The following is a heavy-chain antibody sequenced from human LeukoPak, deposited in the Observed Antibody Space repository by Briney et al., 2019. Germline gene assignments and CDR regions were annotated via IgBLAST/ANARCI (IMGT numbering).Heavy chain of an antibody. J-gene: IGHJ4*02. V-gene: IGHV4-59*01. D-gene: IGHD3-22*01. CDR2: IYYSGST. CDR3: ARGGYYYDSSGYYFDY. CDR1: GGSISSYY. Sequence: SETLSLTCTVSGGSISSYYWSWIRQPPGKGLEWIGYIYYSGSTNYNPSLKSRVTVSVDTSKNRFSLKLSSVTAADTAVYYCARGGYYYDSSGYYFDYWGQGTLVTVSS.